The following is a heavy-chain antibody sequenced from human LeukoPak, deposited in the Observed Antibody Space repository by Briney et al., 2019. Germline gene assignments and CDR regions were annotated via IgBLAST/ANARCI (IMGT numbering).Heavy chain of an antibody. J-gene: IGHJ6*03. CDR2: INPNSGGT. CDR1: GYTFTGYY. CDR3: ARTPRIAARPYYYYYMDV. D-gene: IGHD6-6*01. V-gene: IGHV1-2*06. Sequence: ASVKVSCKVSGYTFTGYYMHWVRQAPGQGLEWMGRINPNSGGTNYAQKFQGRVTMTRDTSISTAYMELSRLRSDDTAVYYCARTPRIAARPYYYYYMDVWGKGTTVTVSS.